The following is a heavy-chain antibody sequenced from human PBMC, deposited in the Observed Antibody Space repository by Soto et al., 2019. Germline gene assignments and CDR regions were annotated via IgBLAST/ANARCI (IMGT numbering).Heavy chain of an antibody. CDR1: GFTFSSYG. D-gene: IGHD1-7*01. CDR3: ARDKTVTGTTSAFDI. V-gene: IGHV3-33*01. J-gene: IGHJ3*02. CDR2: IWYDGSNK. Sequence: GGSLRLSCAASGFTFSSYGMHWVRQAPGKGLEWVAVIWYDGSNKYYADSVKGRFTISRDNSKNTLYLQMNSLRAEDTAVYYCARDKTVTGTTSAFDIWGQGTMVTVSS.